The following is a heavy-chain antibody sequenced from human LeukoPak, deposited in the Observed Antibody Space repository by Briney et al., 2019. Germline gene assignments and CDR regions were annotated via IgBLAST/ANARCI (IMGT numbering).Heavy chain of an antibody. J-gene: IGHJ6*03. CDR3: AKVGMNSSSFCYMDV. Sequence: PGGSLRLSCAASGFTFSSYGMHWVRQAPGKGLEWVAFIRYDGSNKYYADSVKGRFTISRDNSKNTLYLQMNSLRAEDTAVYYCAKVGMNSSSFCYMDVWGKGTTVTISS. CDR1: GFTFSSYG. D-gene: IGHD6-13*01. V-gene: IGHV3-30*02. CDR2: IRYDGSNK.